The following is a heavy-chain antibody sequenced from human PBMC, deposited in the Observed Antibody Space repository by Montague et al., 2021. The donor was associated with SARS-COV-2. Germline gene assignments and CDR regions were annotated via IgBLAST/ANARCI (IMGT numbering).Heavy chain of an antibody. CDR3: ARGGGLRNYGMDA. J-gene: IGHJ6*02. D-gene: IGHD5-12*01. Sequence: SLRLSCAASGFTVTSNYMSWVRQAPGKGLEWVSVIYDGGSTYYADSVKGRFTISRDNSKNTLYLQMNSLRAEDTAVHYCARGGGLRNYGMDAWGQGTTVTVSS. V-gene: IGHV3-53*01. CDR1: GFTVTSNY. CDR2: IYDGGST.